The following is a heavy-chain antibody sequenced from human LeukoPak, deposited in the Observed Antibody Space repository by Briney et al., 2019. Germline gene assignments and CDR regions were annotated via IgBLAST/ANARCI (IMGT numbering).Heavy chain of an antibody. J-gene: IGHJ5*02. Sequence: GRSLRLSCAASGFTFSSYGMHWVRQAPAKGLDWVAVISYDGSNKYYADSVQGRFTISRDNSKNTLYLQMNSLRAEDTAVYYCAKDFRPSGLDPWGQGTLVTVSS. D-gene: IGHD6-6*01. CDR2: ISYDGSNK. CDR3: AKDFRPSGLDP. V-gene: IGHV3-30*18. CDR1: GFTFSSYG.